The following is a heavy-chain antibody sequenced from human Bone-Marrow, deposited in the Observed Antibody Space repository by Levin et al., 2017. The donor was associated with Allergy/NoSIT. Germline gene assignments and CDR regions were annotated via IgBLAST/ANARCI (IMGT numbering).Heavy chain of an antibody. D-gene: IGHD6-19*01. CDR2: INPNTGVT. J-gene: IGHJ4*02. V-gene: IGHV1-2*02. CDR1: GYTFTGYF. CDR3: ARVGSGALGY. Sequence: ASVKVSCKASGYTFTGYFIHWVRQTPGQGLEWMGWINPNTGVTNYAQKFQGRVTMTRDKSFSTASMEVRSLQSDDSAVYYCARVGSGALGYWGQGTPVIVSS.